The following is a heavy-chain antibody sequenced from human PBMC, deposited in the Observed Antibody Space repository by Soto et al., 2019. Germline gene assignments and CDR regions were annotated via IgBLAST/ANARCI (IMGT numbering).Heavy chain of an antibody. CDR1: GYTFTGHY. J-gene: IGHJ4*02. Sequence: ASVKVSRKASGYTFTGHYILWVRQAPEQGPEWMGEIGPESGGTRGAQKFQGRVTMTRDTSITPVNMALKNLRPNVPAVYYCGRGRRGQIVVFNWVQGTPVTVS. D-gene: IGHD1-26*01. V-gene: IGHV1-2*02. CDR3: GRGRRGQIVVFN. CDR2: IGPESGGT.